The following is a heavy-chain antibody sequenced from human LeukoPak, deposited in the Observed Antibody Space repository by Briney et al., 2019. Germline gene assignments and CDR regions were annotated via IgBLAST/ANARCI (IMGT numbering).Heavy chain of an antibody. J-gene: IGHJ5*01. Sequence: ASVKVSCKATGGTFSSYAISWARQAPGQGLEWMGGIIPIFGTANYAQKLQGRVTIPADESTSTAYMELSSLRSEDTAVYYCASATRTELAVAEFDPWGQGTLVTVSS. V-gene: IGHV1-69*01. D-gene: IGHD6-19*01. CDR1: GGTFSSYA. CDR3: ASATRTELAVAEFDP. CDR2: IIPIFGTA.